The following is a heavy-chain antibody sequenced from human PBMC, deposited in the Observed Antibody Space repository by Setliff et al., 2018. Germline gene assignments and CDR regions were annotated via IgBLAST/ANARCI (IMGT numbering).Heavy chain of an antibody. CDR2: ISGSAQTT. CDR3: ARDGSVRGVDEYFDY. D-gene: IGHD1-26*01. J-gene: IGHJ4*02. Sequence: PGGSLRLSCAASGFTFSSYAITWVRQAPGKGLEWVSMISGSAQTTYYADSVKGRFAISRDNSKSTLYLQMNNLRAEDTAVYFCARDGSVRGVDEYFDYWGQGTLVTVSS. CDR1: GFTFSSYA. V-gene: IGHV3-23*01.